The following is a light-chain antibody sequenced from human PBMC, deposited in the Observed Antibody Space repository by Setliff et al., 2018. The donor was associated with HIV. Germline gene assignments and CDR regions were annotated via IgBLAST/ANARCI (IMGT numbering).Light chain of an antibody. V-gene: IGLV2-8*01. CDR1: SSDVGAYNF. Sequence: QSALTQPPSASGSPGQSVSISCTGTSSDVGAYNFVSWYQQHPDKAPKLILYEVTTRPSGVPDRFAGSKSGKTASLTVSGLQAEDEADYYCCSYAGSNNSRYVFGTGTKV. CDR3: CSYAGSNNSRYV. J-gene: IGLJ1*01. CDR2: EVT.